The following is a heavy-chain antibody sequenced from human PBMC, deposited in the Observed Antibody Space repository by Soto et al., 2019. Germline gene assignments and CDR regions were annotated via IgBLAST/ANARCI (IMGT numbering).Heavy chain of an antibody. CDR1: GDSVSSNSAA. CDR3: ARSPGYVDY. J-gene: IGHJ4*02. V-gene: IGHV6-1*01. CDR2: TYYRSKWYN. D-gene: IGHD2-15*01. Sequence: SQTLSLTCAISGDSVSSNSAAWNWIRQSPSRGFEWLGRTYYRSKWYNEYGESVKSRISFNSDTSKNQFSLQLNSVTPEDTAVYYCARSPGYVDYWGQGTLVTVSS.